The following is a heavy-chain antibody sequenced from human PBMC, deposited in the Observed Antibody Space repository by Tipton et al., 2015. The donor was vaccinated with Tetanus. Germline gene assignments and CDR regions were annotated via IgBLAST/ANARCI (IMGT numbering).Heavy chain of an antibody. Sequence: SLRLSCEVSGFTFSSYGMHWVRRAPGKELEWVADISHDGGYKYYADSVQGRFTISRDNSKNTLYLQMNSLRAEDTAVYYCARDSPDILLVPAVWGQGTLVTVSS. CDR2: ISHDGGYK. CDR1: GFTFSSYG. CDR3: ARDSPDILLVPAV. J-gene: IGHJ4*02. V-gene: IGHV3-30*03. D-gene: IGHD2-2*01.